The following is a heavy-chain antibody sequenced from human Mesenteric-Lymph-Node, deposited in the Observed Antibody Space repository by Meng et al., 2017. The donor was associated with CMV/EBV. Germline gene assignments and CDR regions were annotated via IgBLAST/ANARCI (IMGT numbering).Heavy chain of an antibody. CDR2: IIWNGGST. V-gene: IGHV3-20*04. D-gene: IGHD5-18*01. CDR3: ARDGSAMANYYYYYGMDV. CDR1: GFTFDDYG. Sequence: GESLKISCAASGFTFDDYGMSWVRQAPGKGLEWVSGIIWNGGSTCYADSLKGRFTISRDNAKNTLYLQMNSLRAEDTAVYYCARDGSAMANYYYYYGMDVWGQGTTVTVSS. J-gene: IGHJ6*02.